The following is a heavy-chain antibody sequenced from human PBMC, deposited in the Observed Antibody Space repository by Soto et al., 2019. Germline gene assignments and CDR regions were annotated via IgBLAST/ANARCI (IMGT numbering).Heavy chain of an antibody. V-gene: IGHV3-23*01. Sequence: GGSLRLSCAASGFTFSSYAMSWVRQAPGKGLEWVSIISGSGGSTYYADSVKGRFTISRDNSKNTLYLQMNSLRAEDTAVYYCARDGGPTDFDYWGQGTLVTVSS. J-gene: IGHJ4*02. D-gene: IGHD2-15*01. CDR2: ISGSGGST. CDR1: GFTFSSYA. CDR3: ARDGGPTDFDY.